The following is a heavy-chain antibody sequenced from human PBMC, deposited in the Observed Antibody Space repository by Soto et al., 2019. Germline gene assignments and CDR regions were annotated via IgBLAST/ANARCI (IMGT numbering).Heavy chain of an antibody. CDR3: TKSWLFEKNWFDP. J-gene: IGHJ5*02. D-gene: IGHD3-22*01. CDR2: ISSTGLYT. CDR1: GFSFTTYG. V-gene: IGHV3-23*01. Sequence: GGSLRLSCAASGFSFTTYGMSWVRQAPGKGLEWVSDISSTGLYTYHADSVKGRFTISRDNSKNTLYLQMNSLRVDDTAVYFCTKSWLFEKNWFDPCGQGTLVTVSS.